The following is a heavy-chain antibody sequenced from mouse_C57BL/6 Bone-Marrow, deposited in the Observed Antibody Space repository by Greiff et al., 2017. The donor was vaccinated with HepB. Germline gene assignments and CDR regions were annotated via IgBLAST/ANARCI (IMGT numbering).Heavy chain of an antibody. J-gene: IGHJ1*03. V-gene: IGHV1-15*01. CDR2: IDPETGGT. Sequence: VQLQQSGAELVRPGASVTLSCKASGYTFTDYEMHWVKQTPVHGLEWIGAIDPETGGTAYNQKFKGKAILTADKSSSTAYMELRSLTSEDSAVYYCTGLRPWYFDVWGTGTTVTVSS. CDR1: GYTFTDYE. CDR3: TGLRPWYFDV. D-gene: IGHD2-4*01.